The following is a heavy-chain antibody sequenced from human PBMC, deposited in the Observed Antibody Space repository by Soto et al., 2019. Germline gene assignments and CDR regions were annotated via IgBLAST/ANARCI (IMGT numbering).Heavy chain of an antibody. CDR3: AKVLMGAGNGAY. CDR1: GFTFSSYA. Sequence: EVQLLESGGGLVQPGGSLRLSCAASGFTFSSYAMSWVRQAPGKGLEWVSAISGSGGSTYYADSVKGRFTISRDNSKNTLYPQMNSLRAEDTAVYYCAKVLMGAGNGAYWGQGTLVTVSS. D-gene: IGHD1-26*01. J-gene: IGHJ4*02. V-gene: IGHV3-23*01. CDR2: ISGSGGST.